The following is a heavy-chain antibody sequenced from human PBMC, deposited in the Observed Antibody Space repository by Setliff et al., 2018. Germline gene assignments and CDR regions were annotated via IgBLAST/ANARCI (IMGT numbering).Heavy chain of an antibody. Sequence: PGGSLRLSCAASYFTFNRDALSWVRQAPGKGLEWLASINPDGSEKYYVDSVKGRFTISRDNARNSLSLQMNSLRTEDTAVYYCFGAGTCSYWGQGTLVTVS. J-gene: IGHJ4*02. CDR3: FGAGTCSY. CDR2: INPDGSEK. CDR1: YFTFNRDA. V-gene: IGHV3-7*01. D-gene: IGHD3-10*01.